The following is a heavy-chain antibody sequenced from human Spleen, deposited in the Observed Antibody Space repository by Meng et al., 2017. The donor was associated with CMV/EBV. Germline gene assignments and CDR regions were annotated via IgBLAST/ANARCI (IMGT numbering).Heavy chain of an antibody. J-gene: IGHJ3*02. V-gene: IGHV3-7*01. Sequence: GGSLRLSCVASGFTFSRYWMSWVRQAPGRGLEWVANINLYGNEKYYVDSVKGRFTISRDNAKNSLYLQMNSLRAEDTAVYYCVTDQDRSGGIWGQGTMVTVSS. D-gene: IGHD3-16*01. CDR3: VTDQDRSGGI. CDR2: INLYGNEK. CDR1: GFTFSRYW.